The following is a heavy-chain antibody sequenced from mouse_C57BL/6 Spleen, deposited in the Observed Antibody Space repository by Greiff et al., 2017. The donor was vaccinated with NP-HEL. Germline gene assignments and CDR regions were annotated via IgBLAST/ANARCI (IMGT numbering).Heavy chain of an antibody. D-gene: IGHD1-1*01. CDR3: ASTVGVFDY. J-gene: IGHJ2*01. CDR2: IHPSDSDT. V-gene: IGHV1-74*01. Sequence: QGLEWIGRIHPSDSDTNYNQKFKGKATLTVDKSSSTAYLQLSSLTSEDSAVNYCASTVGVFDYWGQGTTLTVSS.